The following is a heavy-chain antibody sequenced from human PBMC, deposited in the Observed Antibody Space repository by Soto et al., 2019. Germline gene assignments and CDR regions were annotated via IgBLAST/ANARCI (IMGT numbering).Heavy chain of an antibody. CDR1: GGSFSGYF. V-gene: IGHV4-34*01. D-gene: IGHD6-19*01. Sequence: SETLSLTCAVYGGSFSGYFWSWIRQPPGKGLEWIGEINHSGSTNYNPSLKSRVTMSVDTSKKQFSLNLSSMTAADTAVYYCARGQWLDPHWGQGTLVTVSS. J-gene: IGHJ4*02. CDR2: INHSGST. CDR3: ARGQWLDPH.